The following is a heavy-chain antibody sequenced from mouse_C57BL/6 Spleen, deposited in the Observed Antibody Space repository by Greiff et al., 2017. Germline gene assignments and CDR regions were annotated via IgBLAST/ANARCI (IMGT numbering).Heavy chain of an antibody. V-gene: IGHV1-22*01. D-gene: IGHD2-10*01. CDR2: INPNNGGT. J-gene: IGHJ2*01. CDR1: GYTFTDYN. CDR3: SRSTYYGAYYFDY. Sequence: VQLKESGPELVKPGASVKMSCKASGYTFTDYNMHWVKQSHGKSLEWIGYINPNNGGTSYNQKFKGKATLTVNQSSSAAYMELRSLTSEDSEVDSCSRSTYYGAYYFDYWGQGTTLTVSS.